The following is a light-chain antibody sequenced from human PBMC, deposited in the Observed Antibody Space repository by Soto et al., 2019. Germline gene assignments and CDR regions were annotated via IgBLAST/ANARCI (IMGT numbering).Light chain of an antibody. CDR2: DVG. J-gene: IGLJ1*01. CDR3: SSYTTSDTLV. CDR1: SSDVGGYNF. V-gene: IGLV2-14*03. Sequence: QSALTQDASVSGSPGQSITISCTGTSSDVGGYNFVSWYQQYPGKAPKLIIYDVGSRTSGVSNRFSGSKSGNTASLTISGLQADDEADYYCSSYTTSDTLVFGTGTKLTVL.